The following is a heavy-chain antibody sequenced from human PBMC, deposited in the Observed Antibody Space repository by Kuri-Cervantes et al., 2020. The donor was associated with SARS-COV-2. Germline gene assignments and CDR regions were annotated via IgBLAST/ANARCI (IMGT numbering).Heavy chain of an antibody. CDR1: GFTFRSYA. CDR2: IYSGGSST. V-gene: IGHV3-23*03. CDR3: AKDREVHDYGGSFDY. J-gene: IGHJ4*02. D-gene: IGHD4-17*01. Sequence: ETLSLTCAASGFTFRSYAMSWVRQAPGKGLEWVSVIYSGGSSTYYADSVKGRLTISRDNSKNTLYLQMNSLRAEDTAVYYCAKDREVHDYGGSFDYWGQGTLVTVSS.